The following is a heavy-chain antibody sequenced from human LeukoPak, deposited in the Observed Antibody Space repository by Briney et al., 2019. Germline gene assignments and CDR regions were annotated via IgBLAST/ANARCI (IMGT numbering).Heavy chain of an antibody. V-gene: IGHV4-34*01. Sequence: SETVPLPCAVYGESFSGYYCHWIRQPPGKGLEWIGEIDHRGSNSYNPSLKSRVTMSVDTSKNQFSLKLTSLTAADTAVYYCARGQVDTDNIGDSWGQGTLVTVSS. CDR3: ARGQVDTDNIGDS. J-gene: IGHJ4*02. D-gene: IGHD5-18*01. CDR1: GESFSGYY. CDR2: IDHRGSN.